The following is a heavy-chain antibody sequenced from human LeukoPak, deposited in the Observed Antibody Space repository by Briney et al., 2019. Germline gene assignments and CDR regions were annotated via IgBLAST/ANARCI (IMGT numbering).Heavy chain of an antibody. CDR3: AASEGQLEYPYYYYYGMDV. Sequence: PSETLSLTCTVSGGSISSYYWSWIRQPPGKGLGWIGYIYYSGSTNYNPSLKSRVTISVDTSKNQFSLKLSSVTAADTAVYYCAASEGQLEYPYYYYYGMDVWDQGTTVTVSS. V-gene: IGHV4-59*01. CDR2: IYYSGST. D-gene: IGHD1-1*01. CDR1: GGSISSYY. J-gene: IGHJ6*02.